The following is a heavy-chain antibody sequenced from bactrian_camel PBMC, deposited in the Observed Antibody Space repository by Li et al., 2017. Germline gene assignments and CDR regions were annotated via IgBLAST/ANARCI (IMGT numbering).Heavy chain of an antibody. Sequence: QLVESGGGLVQPGGSLRLSCAASGFTVSSFWMSWVRQAPGKGLEWVSTISSGGGNLFYADSVKGRFPISRDTAKDTVYLQMNSLKPGDTAVYYCVRIPEGGGWYTFAYWGQGTQVTVS. V-gene: IGHV3S25*01. CDR1: GFTVSSFW. J-gene: IGHJ4*01. CDR3: VRIPEGGGWYTFAY. D-gene: IGHD6*01. CDR2: ISSGGGNL.